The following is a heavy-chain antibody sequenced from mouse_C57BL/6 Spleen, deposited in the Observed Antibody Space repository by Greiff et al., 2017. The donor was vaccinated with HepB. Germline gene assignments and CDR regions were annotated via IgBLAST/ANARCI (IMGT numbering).Heavy chain of an antibody. J-gene: IGHJ3*01. Sequence: QVQLQQSGAELARPGASVKMSCKASGYTFTSYTMHWVKQRPGQGLEWIGYINPSSGYTKYNQKFKGKATLTVDQSSSTAYMQLNSLTSEDSAVYYCARGDGYPFAYWGQGTLVTVSA. CDR2: INPSSGYT. V-gene: IGHV1-4*01. D-gene: IGHD2-3*01. CDR1: GYTFTSYT. CDR3: ARGDGYPFAY.